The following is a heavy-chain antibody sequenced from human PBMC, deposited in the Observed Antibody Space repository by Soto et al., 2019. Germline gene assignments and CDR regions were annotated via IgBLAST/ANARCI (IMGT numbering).Heavy chain of an antibody. Sequence: EVQLLESGGGLVQPGGSLRLSCAASGFSFSSYAMTWVRQTPGKGLEWVSTISGSGGSTYYADSVKGRFTISRDNPQNTLYLEMNSLRVEDTAIYYCAKRRDGYNYDHWGQGTLVTVSS. CDR2: ISGSGGST. J-gene: IGHJ5*02. CDR3: AKRRDGYNYDH. CDR1: GFSFSSYA. D-gene: IGHD5-12*01. V-gene: IGHV3-23*01.